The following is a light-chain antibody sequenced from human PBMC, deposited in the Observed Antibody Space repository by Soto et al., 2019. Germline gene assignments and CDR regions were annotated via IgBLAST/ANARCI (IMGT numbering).Light chain of an antibody. CDR2: GAS. J-gene: IGKJ1*01. CDR3: QQYGSSLWT. V-gene: IGKV3-20*01. CDR1: QSVSSSY. Sequence: EIVLTQSPGTLSLSPGERATLSCRASQSVSSSYLAWYQQKPGQAPRLLIYGASSRATGIPDRFSGSGSGTDFTLTISRLEPEDFAVYYCQQYGSSLWTFGHGTKVAI.